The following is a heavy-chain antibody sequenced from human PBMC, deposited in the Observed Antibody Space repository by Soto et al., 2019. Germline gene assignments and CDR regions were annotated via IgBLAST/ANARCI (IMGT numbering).Heavy chain of an antibody. CDR1: GYTLTELS. CDR2: FDPEDGET. V-gene: IGHV1-24*01. J-gene: IGHJ6*02. D-gene: IGHD2-8*01. CDR3: ATVNCTNGVCYYYYGMDV. Sequence: ASVKVSGKVSGYTLTELSMHWVRQAPGKGLEWMGGFDPEDGETIYAQKFQGRVTMTEDTSTDTAYMELSSLRSEDTAVYYCATVNCTNGVCYYYYGMDVWGQGTTVTVSS.